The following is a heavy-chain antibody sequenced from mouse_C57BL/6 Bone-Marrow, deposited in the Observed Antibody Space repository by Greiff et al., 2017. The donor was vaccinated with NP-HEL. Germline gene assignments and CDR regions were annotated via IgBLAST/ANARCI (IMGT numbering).Heavy chain of an antibody. D-gene: IGHD2-5*01. J-gene: IGHJ2*01. V-gene: IGHV1-20*01. CDR1: GYSFTGYF. CDR2: INPYNGDT. Sequence: EVQLQQSGPELVKPGDSVKISCKASGYSFTGYFMNWVMQSHGKSLEWIGRINPYNGDTFYNQKFKGKATLTVDKSSSTAHMELRSLTSEDSAVYYCAIYYSNYEVNFDYWGQGTTLTVSS. CDR3: AIYYSNYEVNFDY.